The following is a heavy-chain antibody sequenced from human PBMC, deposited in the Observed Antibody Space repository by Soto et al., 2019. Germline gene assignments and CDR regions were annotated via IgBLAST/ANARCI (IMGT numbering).Heavy chain of an antibody. D-gene: IGHD6-6*01. CDR2: IYHSGST. CDR3: ARASHPTHFDY. CDR1: GGSISSGGYS. J-gene: IGHJ4*02. V-gene: IGHV4-30-2*01. Sequence: QLQLQVSGSGLVKPSQTLSLTCAVSGGSISSGGYSWSWIRQPPGKGLEWIGYIYHSGSTYYNPSLKSRVTISVDRSKNQFSLKLRSVTAADTAVYYCARASHPTHFDYWGQGTLVTVSS.